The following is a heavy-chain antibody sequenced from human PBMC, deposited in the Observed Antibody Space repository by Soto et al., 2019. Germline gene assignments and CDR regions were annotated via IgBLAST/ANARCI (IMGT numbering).Heavy chain of an antibody. CDR2: ISAYNGNT. Sequence: ASLKVSCKASGYTFTSYDIGWVRQAPGQGLEWMGWISAYNGNTNYAQKLQGRVSMTTDTSTSTAYMELRSLRSDDTAVYYCARGSKYVSPDYWGQGTLVTVSS. J-gene: IGHJ4*02. D-gene: IGHD4-4*01. V-gene: IGHV1-18*01. CDR1: GYTFTSYD. CDR3: ARGSKYVSPDY.